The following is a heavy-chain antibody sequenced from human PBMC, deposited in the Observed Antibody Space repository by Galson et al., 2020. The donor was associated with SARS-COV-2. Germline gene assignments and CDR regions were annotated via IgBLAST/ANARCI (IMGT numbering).Heavy chain of an antibody. CDR3: ARQFYSSGWCGYDY. Sequence: SQTLSLTCAISGDSVSSNSATWNWIRQSPSRGLEWLGKTYYGSQWHSEYAGSVKGRMTIYPDTSKNPFSLQVNSVTPDDTAVYYCARQFYSSGWCGYDYWGQGILVTVSS. J-gene: IGHJ4*02. CDR2: TYYGSQWHS. D-gene: IGHD6-19*01. V-gene: IGHV6-1*01. CDR1: GDSVSSNSAT.